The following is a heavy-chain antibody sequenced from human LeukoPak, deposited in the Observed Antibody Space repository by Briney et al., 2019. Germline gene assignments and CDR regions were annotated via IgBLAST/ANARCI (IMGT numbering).Heavy chain of an antibody. V-gene: IGHV1-69*13. CDR3: ARLYYYYYGMDV. CDR2: IIPIFGTA. J-gene: IGHJ6*02. CDR1: GGTFSSYA. Sequence: ASVKVSCKASGGTFSSYAISWVRQAPGQGLEWMGGIIPIFGTANCAQKFQGRVTITADESTSTAYMELSSLRSEDTAVYYCARLYYYYYGMDVWGQGTTVTVSS.